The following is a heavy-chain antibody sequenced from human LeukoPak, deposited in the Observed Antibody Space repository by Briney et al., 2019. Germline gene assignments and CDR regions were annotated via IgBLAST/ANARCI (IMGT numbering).Heavy chain of an antibody. D-gene: IGHD3-10*01. CDR3: ARMYGSGSYLIP. CDR2: IIPILGIA. V-gene: IGHV1-69*04. CDR1: GGTFSSYA. Sequence: SVKVSCKASGGTFSSYAISWVRQAPGQGLEWMGRIIPILGIANYARKFQGRVTTTADKSTSTAYMELSSLRSEDTAVYYCARMYGSGSYLIPWGQGTLVTVSS. J-gene: IGHJ5*02.